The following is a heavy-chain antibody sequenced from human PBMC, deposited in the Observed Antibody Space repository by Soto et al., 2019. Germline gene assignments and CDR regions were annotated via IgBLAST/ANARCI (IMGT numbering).Heavy chain of an antibody. CDR1: CYTFTSYG. J-gene: IGHJ4*02. CDR3: ASISSGYYEAQYY. V-gene: IGHV1-18*04. CDR2: ISAYNGNT. Sequence: SVKVSFKASCYTFTSYGISWVREAPGQGLEWMGWISAYNGNTNYAQNLQGRVTMTTDTSTSTAYMELRSLRSDDTAVYYCASISSGYYEAQYYWGQGTLVTVSS. D-gene: IGHD3-22*01.